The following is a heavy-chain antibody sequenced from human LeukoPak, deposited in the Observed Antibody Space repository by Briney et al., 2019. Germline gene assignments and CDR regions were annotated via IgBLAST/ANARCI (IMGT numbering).Heavy chain of an antibody. J-gene: IGHJ6*02. V-gene: IGHV1-18*01. CDR3: ASPYPGIAAAGNSYYYGMDV. D-gene: IGHD6-13*01. Sequence: ASVKVSCKASGYTFTSYGISWVRQAPGQGLEWMGWISAYNGNTNYAQKFQGRVTITRDTSASTAYMELSSLRSEDTAVYYCASPYPGIAAAGNSYYYGMDVWGQGTTVTVSS. CDR1: GYTFTSYG. CDR2: ISAYNGNT.